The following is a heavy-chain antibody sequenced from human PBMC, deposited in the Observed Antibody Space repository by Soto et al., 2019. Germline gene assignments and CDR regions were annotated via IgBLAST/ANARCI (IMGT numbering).Heavy chain of an antibody. CDR2: IYSGGST. D-gene: IGHD3-3*01. Sequence: GGSLRLSCAASGFTVSSNYMSWVRQAPGKGLEWVSVIYSGGSTYYADFVKGRFTISRDNSKNTLYLQMNSLRAEDTAVYYCARDWVGYYDFWSGYHDAFDIWGQGTMVTVSS. J-gene: IGHJ3*02. CDR3: ARDWVGYYDFWSGYHDAFDI. V-gene: IGHV3-66*01. CDR1: GFTVSSNY.